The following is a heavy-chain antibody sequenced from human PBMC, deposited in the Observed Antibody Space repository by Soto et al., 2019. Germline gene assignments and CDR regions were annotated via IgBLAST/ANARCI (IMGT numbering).Heavy chain of an antibody. J-gene: IGHJ4*02. CDR1: GGSISSGDYY. Sequence: PSETLSLTCTVSGGSISSGDYYWSWTRQPPGKGLEWIGYIYYSGSTYYNPSLKSRVTISVDTSKNQFSLKLSSVTAADTAVYYCARQTTEPTTPAMTIDWGQGTLVTVSS. D-gene: IGHD1-7*01. CDR3: ARQTTEPTTPAMTID. V-gene: IGHV4-30-4*01. CDR2: IYYSGST.